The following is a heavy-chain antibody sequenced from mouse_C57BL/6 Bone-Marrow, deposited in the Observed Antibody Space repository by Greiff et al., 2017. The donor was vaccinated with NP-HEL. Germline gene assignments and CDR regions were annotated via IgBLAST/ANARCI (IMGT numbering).Heavy chain of an antibody. J-gene: IGHJ2*01. V-gene: IGHV3-8*01. Sequence: EVKLLESGPGLAKPSQTLSLTCSVTGYSITSDYWHWIRQFPGNKLEYIGYISYSGSTYYNPSLKSRISITRDTSKNQYYLQLDSVTTEDTATYYCARSSLLLRPFDYWGQGTTLTVSS. CDR2: ISYSGST. CDR3: ARSSLLLRPFDY. CDR1: GYSITSDY. D-gene: IGHD1-1*01.